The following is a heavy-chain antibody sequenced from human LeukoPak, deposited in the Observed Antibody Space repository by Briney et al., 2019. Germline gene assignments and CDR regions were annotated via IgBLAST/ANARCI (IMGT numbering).Heavy chain of an antibody. CDR3: QKYSSSSFDF. D-gene: IGHD6-6*01. Sequence: GGSLRLXCTGSGFTFGDYAISWFRQAPGEGLEWVSFVRSKIYAETTEYAASVKGRFTISRDDSKSIAYLQMNSLKTGDTAVYYCQKYSSSSFDFWGQGTLVTVSS. V-gene: IGHV3-49*03. J-gene: IGHJ4*02. CDR2: VRSKIYAETT. CDR1: GFTFGDYA.